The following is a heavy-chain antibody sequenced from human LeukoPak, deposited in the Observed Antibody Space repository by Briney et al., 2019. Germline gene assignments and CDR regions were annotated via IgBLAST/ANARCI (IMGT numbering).Heavy chain of an antibody. D-gene: IGHD4-23*01. J-gene: IGHJ4*02. CDR1: GGSISSGDNY. CDR3: TRHYGGKGLDY. Sequence: PSQTLSLTCTVSGGSISSGDNYWSWIRQPPGKGLEWIGFMYSSGSTYYNPSLKSRVTISVDTSKSQFSLKLSSVTAADTAVYYCTRHYGGKGLDYRGQGTLVTVSS. CDR2: MYSSGST. V-gene: IGHV4-30-4*08.